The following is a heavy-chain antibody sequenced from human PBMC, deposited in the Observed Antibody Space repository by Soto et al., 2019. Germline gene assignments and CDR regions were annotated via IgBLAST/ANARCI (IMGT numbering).Heavy chain of an antibody. Sequence: SVFAVSLSEEGVGWIRQPPGKALEWLALIYWDDDKRYSPSLKSRLTITKDTSKNQVVLTMTNMDPVDTATYYFAHTPNRTPRQLEAFAIWGHGTMVTVTS. D-gene: IGHD6-6*01. V-gene: IGHV2-5*02. CDR3: AHTPNRTPRQLEAFAI. J-gene: IGHJ3*02. CDR1: VFAVSLSEEG. CDR2: IYWDDDK.